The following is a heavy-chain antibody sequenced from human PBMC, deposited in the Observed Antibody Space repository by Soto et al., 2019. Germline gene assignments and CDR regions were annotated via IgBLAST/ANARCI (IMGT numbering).Heavy chain of an antibody. D-gene: IGHD5-18*01. Sequence: SETLSLTCTVSGGSIISGGYYWRWVRQSPRRGLEWIGNIYYSGSTYYNPSLKSRLTISVDTPKNQFSLNLSSVTAADTAVYYCARDRLMATAGTARHYFGLDVWGQGTTVTVSS. CDR2: IYYSGST. CDR3: ARDRLMATAGTARHYFGLDV. J-gene: IGHJ6*02. V-gene: IGHV4-31*03. CDR1: GGSIISGGYY.